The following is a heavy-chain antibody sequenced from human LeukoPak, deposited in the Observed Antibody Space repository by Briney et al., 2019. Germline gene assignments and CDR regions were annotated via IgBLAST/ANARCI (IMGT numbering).Heavy chain of an antibody. D-gene: IGHD3-9*01. V-gene: IGHV4-59*12. J-gene: IGHJ5*02. Sequence: SETLSLTCTVSGGSISSYYWTWIRQPPGKGLEWIGFIYYSGSTNCSPSLKSRVTMSVDTSKNQFSLKLSSVTAADTAVYYCARDRGGDDILTGYYLNWFDPWGQGTLVTVSS. CDR3: ARDRGGDDILTGYYLNWFDP. CDR1: GGSISSYY. CDR2: IYYSGST.